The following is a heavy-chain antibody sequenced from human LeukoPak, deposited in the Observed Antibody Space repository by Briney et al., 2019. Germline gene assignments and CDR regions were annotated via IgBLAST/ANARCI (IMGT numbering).Heavy chain of an antibody. J-gene: IGHJ5*02. Sequence: SETLSLTCTVSGGSISSSSYYWGWIRQPPGKELEWIGYIYYSGSTNYNPSLKSRVTISVDTSKNQFSLKLSSVTAADTAVYYCARELPNYDILTGYPKNWFDPWGQGTLVTVSS. CDR3: ARELPNYDILTGYPKNWFDP. CDR1: GGSISSSSYY. V-gene: IGHV4-61*01. D-gene: IGHD3-9*01. CDR2: IYYSGST.